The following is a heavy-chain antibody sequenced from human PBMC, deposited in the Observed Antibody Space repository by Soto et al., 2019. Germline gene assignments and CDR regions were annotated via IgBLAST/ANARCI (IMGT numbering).Heavy chain of an antibody. J-gene: IGHJ6*02. CDR2: ISYDGSNK. D-gene: IGHD4-17*01. V-gene: IGHV3-30-3*01. CDR3: ASGYGDYPYYYYYGMDV. CDR1: GFTFSSYA. Sequence: GGSLRLSCAASGFTFSSYAMHWVRQAPGKGLEWVAVISYDGSNKYYADSVKGRFTISRDNSKNTLYLQMNSLRAEDTAVYYCASGYGDYPYYYYYGMDVWGQGTTVTVSS.